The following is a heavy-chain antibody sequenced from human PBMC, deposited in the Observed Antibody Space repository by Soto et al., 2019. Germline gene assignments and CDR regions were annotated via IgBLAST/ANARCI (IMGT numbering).Heavy chain of an antibody. Sequence: EVQLVESGGGLVKPGGSLRLSCAASGFTFSSYSMNWVRQAPGKGLEWVSSISSSSSYIYYADSVKGRFTISRDNAKNSLYLQMNSLRAEDTAAYYCARGLARGRTMVVTPEYWGQGTLVTVSS. CDR1: GFTFSSYS. CDR2: ISSSSSYI. CDR3: ARGLARGRTMVVTPEY. D-gene: IGHD2-21*02. J-gene: IGHJ4*02. V-gene: IGHV3-21*01.